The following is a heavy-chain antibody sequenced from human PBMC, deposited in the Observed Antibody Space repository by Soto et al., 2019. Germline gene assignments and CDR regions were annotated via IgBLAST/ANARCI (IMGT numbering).Heavy chain of an antibody. CDR1: GFAFNIYA. J-gene: IGHJ4*02. Sequence: EVQLLESGGGLVQPGGSLRVSCAASGFAFNIYAMSWVRQAPGKGLEWVSVISGSADSTYYADSVKGRFTISRDNSKNTVYLQMNSLRVEDTAVYYCAKDRNHYGSGSYFDYWGQGTLGTVSS. CDR2: ISGSADST. V-gene: IGHV3-23*01. D-gene: IGHD3-10*01. CDR3: AKDRNHYGSGSYFDY.